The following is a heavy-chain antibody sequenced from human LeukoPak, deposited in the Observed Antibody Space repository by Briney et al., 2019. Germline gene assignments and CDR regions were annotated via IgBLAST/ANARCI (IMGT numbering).Heavy chain of an antibody. D-gene: IGHD5-24*01. CDR1: GGSISSSSYY. V-gene: IGHV4-39*01. J-gene: IGHJ6*02. CDR2: IYYSGST. Sequence: SETLSLTCTVSGGSISSSSYYWGWIRQPPGNGLEWIGSIYYSGSTYYNPSLKSRVTISVDTSKNQFSLKLSSVTAADTAVYYCARRPLQEDYYYGMDVWGQGTTVTVSS. CDR3: ARRPLQEDYYYGMDV.